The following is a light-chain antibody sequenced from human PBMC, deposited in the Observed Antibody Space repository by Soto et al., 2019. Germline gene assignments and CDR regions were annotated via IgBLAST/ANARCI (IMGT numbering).Light chain of an antibody. CDR3: QQYNNWPTWT. Sequence: EIVLTQSPDTLAVSPGEVATLSCRASQSVSSNLAWYQQKPGQAPRLLIYGASTRATGIPARFSGSGSGTEFTLTISSLQSEDFAVYYCQQYNNWPTWTFGQGTKVDIK. CDR1: QSVSSN. CDR2: GAS. V-gene: IGKV3-15*01. J-gene: IGKJ1*01.